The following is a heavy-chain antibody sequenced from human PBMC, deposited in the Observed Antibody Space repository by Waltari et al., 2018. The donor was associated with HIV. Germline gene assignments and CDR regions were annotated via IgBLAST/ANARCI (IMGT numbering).Heavy chain of an antibody. Sequence: EVQLLESGGGLVQPGGFLRPSCAARGFTFSRYATCWVRQAPGKGLEWVSAISGSGGSTYYADSVKGRFTISRDNSKNTLYLQMNSLRAEDTAVYYCAKSQGSGTYYYGMDVWGQGTTVTVSS. V-gene: IGHV3-23*01. J-gene: IGHJ6*02. CDR3: AKSQGSGTYYYGMDV. CDR1: GFTFSRYA. D-gene: IGHD3-10*01. CDR2: ISGSGGST.